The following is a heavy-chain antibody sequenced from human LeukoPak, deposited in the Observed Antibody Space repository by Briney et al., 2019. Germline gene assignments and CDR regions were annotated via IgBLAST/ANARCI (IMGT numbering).Heavy chain of an antibody. J-gene: IGHJ3*02. CDR1: GFTFSSYA. Sequence: GGSLRLSCAASGFTFSSYAMHWVRQAPGKGLEWVAVISYDGSNKYYADSVKGRFTISRDNSKNTLYLQMSSLRAEDTAVYYCVTPTNVDTAAPAAFDIWGQGTMVTVSS. CDR3: VTPTNVDTAAPAAFDI. CDR2: ISYDGSNK. D-gene: IGHD5-18*01. V-gene: IGHV3-30*14.